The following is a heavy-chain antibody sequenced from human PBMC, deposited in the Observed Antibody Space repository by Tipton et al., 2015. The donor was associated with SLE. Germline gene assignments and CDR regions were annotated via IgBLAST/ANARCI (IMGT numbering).Heavy chain of an antibody. D-gene: IGHD5-12*01. CDR3: ARHEDVYSGYDYALDY. CDR2: IYPGDSDT. Sequence: VQLVQSGAEVKKPGESLKISCKGSGYSFTSYWIGWVRQMPGKGLEWMGIIYPGDSDTRYSPSFQGQVTISADKSISTAYLQWSSLKASDTAMYYCARHEDVYSGYDYALDYWGQGTLVTVSS. V-gene: IGHV5-51*01. CDR1: GYSFTSYW. J-gene: IGHJ4*02.